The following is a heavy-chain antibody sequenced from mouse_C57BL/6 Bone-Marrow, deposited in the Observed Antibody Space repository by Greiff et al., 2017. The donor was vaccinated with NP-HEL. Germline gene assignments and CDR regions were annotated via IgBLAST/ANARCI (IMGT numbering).Heavy chain of an antibody. V-gene: IGHV14-1*01. J-gene: IGHJ4*01. CDR3: TTVVAGDAMDY. Sequence: EVQLQQSGAELVRPGASVKLSCTASGFNIKDYYMHWVKQRPEQGLEWIGRIDPEDGDTEYAPKFQGKATITADTSSNTAYLQLSSLTSEDTAVYYCTTVVAGDAMDYWGQGTSVTVSS. CDR1: GFNIKDYY. D-gene: IGHD1-1*01. CDR2: IDPEDGDT.